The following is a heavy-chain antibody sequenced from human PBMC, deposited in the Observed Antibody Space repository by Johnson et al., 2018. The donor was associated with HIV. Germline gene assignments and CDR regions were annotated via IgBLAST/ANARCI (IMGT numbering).Heavy chain of an antibody. CDR2: VNWNGGRT. CDR3: ARASPSIWVVTATLVAAFDF. Sequence: VQLVESGGGLVQPGGSLRLSCAASGFTFSSYWMSWVRQTPGKGLEWVSGVNWNGGRTGYADSVKGRFTISRDNAKNSLYLQMSSLRAEDTALYSCARASPSIWVVTATLVAAFDFWGQGTMVTVSS. D-gene: IGHD2-21*02. J-gene: IGHJ3*01. CDR1: GFTFSSYW. V-gene: IGHV3-20*04.